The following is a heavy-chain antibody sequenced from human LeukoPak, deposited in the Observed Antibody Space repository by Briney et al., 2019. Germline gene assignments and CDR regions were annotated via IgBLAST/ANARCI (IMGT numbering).Heavy chain of an antibody. Sequence: SETLSLTCTVSGGSISSYYWSWIRQPPGKGLEWIGYIYTSGSTNYNPSLKSRVTISVDTSKNQFSLKLSSVTAADTAVYYCARYGVVIKKDYYYYYYMDVWGKGTTVTVSS. CDR3: ARYGVVIKKDYYYYYYMDV. V-gene: IGHV4-4*09. J-gene: IGHJ6*03. D-gene: IGHD3-3*01. CDR1: GGSISSYY. CDR2: IYTSGST.